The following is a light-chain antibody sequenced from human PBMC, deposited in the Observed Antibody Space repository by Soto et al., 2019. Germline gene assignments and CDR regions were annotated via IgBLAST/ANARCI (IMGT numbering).Light chain of an antibody. J-gene: IGKJ1*01. Sequence: EILLTQSPATLSLSPGERATLSCRASQSVRSSLAWYQQKPGQAPRLLIYDASTRATGIPGRFSGSGSGTVFTLTISNLAPEYFAVYYCQQRSSWPWTFGQGAKVEIK. CDR2: DAS. CDR3: QQRSSWPWT. V-gene: IGKV3-11*01. CDR1: QSVRSS.